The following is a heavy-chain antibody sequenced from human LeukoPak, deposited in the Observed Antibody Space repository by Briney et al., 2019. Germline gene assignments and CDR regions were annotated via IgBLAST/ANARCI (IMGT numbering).Heavy chain of an antibody. CDR2: IYHGGTT. V-gene: IGHV4-59*01. D-gene: IGHD3-10*01. CDR3: ARDTSVGSGMQY. Sequence: SETLALNCSVSGGPLSTYTWSWVRQSPGKGLEWIGYIYHGGTTNYSPSLKSRATISAHTARNQFSLRLRSVTAADTAIYYCARDTSVGSGMQYWGQGTLVSVSS. J-gene: IGHJ4*02. CDR1: GGPLSTYT.